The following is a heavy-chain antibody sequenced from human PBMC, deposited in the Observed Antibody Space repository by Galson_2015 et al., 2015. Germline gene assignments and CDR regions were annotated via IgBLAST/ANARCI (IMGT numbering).Heavy chain of an antibody. V-gene: IGHV1-46*01. Sequence: SVKVSCKASGYTFTSYYMHWVRQAPGQGLEWMGIINPSGGSTSYAQKFQGRVTMTRDTSTSTVYMELSSLRSEDTAVYYCARDGKGYYDSSGYGDYWGQGTLVTVSS. D-gene: IGHD3-22*01. CDR1: GYTFTSYY. J-gene: IGHJ4*02. CDR3: ARDGKGYYDSSGYGDY. CDR2: INPSGGST.